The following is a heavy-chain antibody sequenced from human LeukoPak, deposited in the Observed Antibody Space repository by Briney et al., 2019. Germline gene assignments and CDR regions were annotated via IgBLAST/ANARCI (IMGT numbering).Heavy chain of an antibody. CDR1: GAAISSGGYY. J-gene: IGHJ6*02. Sequence: PSETLSLTCTVSGAAISSGGYYWSWVRQHPVTGLEWIGYIYYRGSAYYNSSIKRPVTISLDTSRNQFSLNLSSVTAADTAVYYCARDVPKKAPYGVDVWGQGTTVIVSS. V-gene: IGHV4-31*01. CDR3: ARDVPKKAPYGVDV. D-gene: IGHD2-2*01. CDR2: IYYRGSA.